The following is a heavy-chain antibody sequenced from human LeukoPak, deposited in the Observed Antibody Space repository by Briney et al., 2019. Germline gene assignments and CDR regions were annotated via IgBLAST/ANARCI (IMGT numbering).Heavy chain of an antibody. D-gene: IGHD2-2*01. CDR1: GYSFTSGHY. V-gene: IGHV4-38-2*01. CDR2: IYHTGSA. Sequence: SETLSLTCSVSGYSFTSGHYWGWIRQPPGKGLEWIANIYHTGSAHYNPSLKSRVTISVDTSENQFSLKLSSVTAADTVVYYCARYCTSTTCILRGFDYWGQGTLVTVSS. J-gene: IGHJ4*02. CDR3: ARYCTSTTCILRGFDY.